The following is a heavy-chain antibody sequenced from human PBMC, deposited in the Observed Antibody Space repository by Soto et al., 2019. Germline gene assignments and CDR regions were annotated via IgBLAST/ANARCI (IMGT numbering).Heavy chain of an antibody. Sequence: EVQLVESGGGLVQPGGSLRLSCAGSGFIFSNYWMHWVRQAPGKGLEWVSRIDHDGPTDYPDSVRGRVIISRDNAENTLYLQMNSLSPEDTAVYYCVRDSHGDYWGQGTQVTVSP. J-gene: IGHJ4*02. CDR3: VRDSHGDY. CDR2: IDHDGPT. CDR1: GFIFSNYW. V-gene: IGHV3-74*01.